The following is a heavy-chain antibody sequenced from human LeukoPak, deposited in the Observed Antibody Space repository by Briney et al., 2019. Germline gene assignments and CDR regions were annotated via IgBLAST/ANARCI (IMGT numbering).Heavy chain of an antibody. CDR1: EFDFSSHA. D-gene: IGHD4-17*01. CDR2: ISISGSKT. Sequence: GGSLRLSCAASEFDFSSHAMTWVRQAPGKGLEWVSAISISGSKTYYADSVKGRLTISRDNSKNTLYLQMNSLRAEDTAVYYCANEIRPNDYWGQGTQVTVSS. V-gene: IGHV3-23*01. CDR3: ANEIRPNDY. J-gene: IGHJ4*02.